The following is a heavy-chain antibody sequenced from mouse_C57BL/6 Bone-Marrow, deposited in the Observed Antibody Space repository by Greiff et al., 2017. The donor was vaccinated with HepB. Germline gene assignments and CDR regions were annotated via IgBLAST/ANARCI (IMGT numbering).Heavy chain of an antibody. CDR3: ARWDGNFYWYFDV. V-gene: IGHV1-50*01. Sequence: QVQLQHPGAELVKPGASVKLSCKASGYTFTSYWMQWVKQRPGQGLEWIGEIDPSDSYTNYNQKFKGKATLTVDTSSSTAYMQLSSLTSEDSAVYYCARWDGNFYWYFDVWGTGTTVTVSS. J-gene: IGHJ1*03. CDR2: IDPSDSYT. CDR1: GYTFTSYW. D-gene: IGHD2-1*01.